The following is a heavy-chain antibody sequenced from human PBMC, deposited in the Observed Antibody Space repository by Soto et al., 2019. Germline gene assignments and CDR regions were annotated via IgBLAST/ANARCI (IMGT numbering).Heavy chain of an antibody. CDR3: ARGGTGTTLFNPSDY. Sequence: QVQLVQSGAEAKKPGASVKVSCKASGYTFTRYGISWVRQAPGQGLEWKGWISGYNGNTNNAQKIQGRVAMTTDTSTRTAYMLLRSLRSDDTAVYYCARGGTGTTLFNPSDYWGQGTLFTVSS. D-gene: IGHD1-1*01. CDR2: ISGYNGNT. CDR1: GYTFTRYG. V-gene: IGHV1-18*01. J-gene: IGHJ4*02.